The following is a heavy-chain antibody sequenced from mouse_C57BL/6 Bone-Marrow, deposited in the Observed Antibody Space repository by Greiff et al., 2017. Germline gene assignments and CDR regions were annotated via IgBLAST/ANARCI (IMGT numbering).Heavy chain of an antibody. Sequence: DVHLVESGGGLVKPGGSLKLSCAASGFTFSSYAMSWVRQTPEKRLEWVATISDGGSYTYYPDNVKGRFTISRDNAKNNLYLQMSHLKSEDTAMYYCSRDRWLLRFDYWGQGTTLTVSS. J-gene: IGHJ2*01. CDR2: ISDGGSYT. CDR1: GFTFSSYA. D-gene: IGHD2-3*01. CDR3: SRDRWLLRFDY. V-gene: IGHV5-4*01.